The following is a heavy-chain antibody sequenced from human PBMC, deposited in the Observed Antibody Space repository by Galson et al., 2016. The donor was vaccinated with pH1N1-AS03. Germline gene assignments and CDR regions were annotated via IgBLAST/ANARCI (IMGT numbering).Heavy chain of an antibody. J-gene: IGHJ3*02. CDR2: VSYRGKA. Sequence: SETLSLTCIVSGASITSDGFYWAWIRQPPGRGLEWLGSVSYRGKAFYSTSLRGRVTVSVDTSKNQFSLNVHSLTAADTALYFCARVPDGDYFGMLDTPQNAFEIWGQGTMVIVSS. D-gene: IGHD3-3*01. CDR3: ARVPDGDYFGMLDTPQNAFEI. CDR1: GASITSDGFY. V-gene: IGHV4-39*07.